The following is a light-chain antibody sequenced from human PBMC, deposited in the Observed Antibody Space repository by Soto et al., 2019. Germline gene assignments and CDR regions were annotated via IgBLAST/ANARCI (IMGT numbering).Light chain of an antibody. CDR3: QQSYTSASIT. CDR2: AAS. V-gene: IGKV1-39*01. CDR1: QSISRN. Sequence: DIQMTQSPSSLSASVGDRVTITCRASQSISRNLNWYQHKPGKAPKLLIYAASSLQNGVPSRFSGGGSGTEFTLCISSLQPEDFGTYYYQQSYTSASITFGQGTRLEIK. J-gene: IGKJ5*01.